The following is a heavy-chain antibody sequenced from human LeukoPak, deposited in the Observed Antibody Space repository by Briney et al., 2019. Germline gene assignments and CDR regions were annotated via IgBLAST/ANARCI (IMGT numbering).Heavy chain of an antibody. Sequence: GGSLRLSCAASGFSFSSYAMSWVRQAPGKGLEWVSDITRSGDRTYYADSVTGRFTISRDNAKNTLYLQMNSLTAEDTAVYYCAKEPAPGGADSAFWGQGTLVTVSS. V-gene: IGHV3-23*01. CDR1: GFSFSSYA. CDR3: AKEPAPGGADSAF. CDR2: ITRSGDRT. D-gene: IGHD2-2*01. J-gene: IGHJ4*02.